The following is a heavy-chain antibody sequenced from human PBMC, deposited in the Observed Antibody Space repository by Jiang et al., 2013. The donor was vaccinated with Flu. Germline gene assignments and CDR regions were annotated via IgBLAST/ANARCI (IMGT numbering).Heavy chain of an antibody. J-gene: IGHJ4*02. CDR2: IYRSGST. CDR3: AGSTYYSDSSASRFDY. D-gene: IGHD3-22*01. V-gene: IGHV4-61*02. Sequence: TLSLTCTVSGGSINSGYYYWSWIRQPAGKGLEWIGRIYRSGSTSYNPSLKSRVTISVDTSNKQFSLKLNSVTAADTAVYYCAGSTYYSDSSASRFDYWGQGTLVTVSS. CDR1: GGSINSGYYY.